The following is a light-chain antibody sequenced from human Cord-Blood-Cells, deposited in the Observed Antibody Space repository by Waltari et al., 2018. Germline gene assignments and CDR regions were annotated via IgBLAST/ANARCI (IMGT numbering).Light chain of an antibody. CDR3: SSYTSSSTYV. Sequence: QSALTQPASVSGSPGQSITISCTGTNSDVGGYNYVSWYQQHPGKAPKLMIYDVSKRPSGVPNRSSGSKSGHTASLTISGLQAEDEADYYCSSYTSSSTYVFGTGTKVTVL. CDR2: DVS. CDR1: NSDVGGYNY. V-gene: IGLV2-14*01. J-gene: IGLJ1*01.